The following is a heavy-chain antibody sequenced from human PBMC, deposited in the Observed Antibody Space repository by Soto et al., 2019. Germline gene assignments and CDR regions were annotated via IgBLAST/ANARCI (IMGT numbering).Heavy chain of an antibody. D-gene: IGHD5-18*01. Sequence: GGSLRLSCAASGFTFSSYWMHWVRQAPGKGLVWVPRINSDGSSTSYADSVKGRFTISRDNAKNTLYLQMNSLRAEDTAVYYCARDIERAMAHPPHYGMDAWGQGTTVTVSS. V-gene: IGHV3-74*01. CDR3: ARDIERAMAHPPHYGMDA. CDR2: INSDGSST. J-gene: IGHJ6*02. CDR1: GFTFSSYW.